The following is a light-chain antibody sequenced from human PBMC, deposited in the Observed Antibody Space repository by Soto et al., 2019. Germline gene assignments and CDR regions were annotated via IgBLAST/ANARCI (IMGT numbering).Light chain of an antibody. CDR3: QQYGSSRSYT. CDR2: GAS. Sequence: EIVLTQSPGTLSLSPGERATLSCRASQSISSVYLAWYQQKPGQAPRLLIYGASTRATGIPDRFSGSGSGTDFTLTISRLEPEDFAVSYCQQYGSSRSYTFGQGTNVELK. V-gene: IGKV3-20*01. J-gene: IGKJ2*01. CDR1: QSISSVY.